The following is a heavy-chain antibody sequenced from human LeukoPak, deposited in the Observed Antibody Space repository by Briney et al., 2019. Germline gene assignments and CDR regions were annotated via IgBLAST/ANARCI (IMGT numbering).Heavy chain of an antibody. CDR3: AKDGSGYYSFDY. J-gene: IGHJ4*02. V-gene: IGHV3-9*01. D-gene: IGHD3-3*01. CDR1: GFTFDDCA. Sequence: GGSLRLSCAASGFTFDDCAMHWVRQAPGKDLEWVSGISWNSGSIGYADSVKGRFTISRDNAKNSLYLQMNSLRAEDTALYYCAKDGSGYYSFDYWGQGTLVTVSS. CDR2: ISWNSGSI.